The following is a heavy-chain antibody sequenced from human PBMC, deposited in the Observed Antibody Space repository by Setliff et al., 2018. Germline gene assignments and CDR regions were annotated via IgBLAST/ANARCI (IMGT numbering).Heavy chain of an antibody. D-gene: IGHD3-3*01. J-gene: IGHJ4*02. CDR2: INHSGST. CDR1: GGSFSGYY. CDR3: ARRYNFWSGYFDY. Sequence: PSETLSLTCAVYGGSFSGYYWSWIRQPPGKGLEWNGEINHSGSTNYNPSLKSRVTISVDTSKNQFSLKLSSVTAADTAVYYCARRYNFWSGYFDYWGQGTLVTVSS. V-gene: IGHV4-34*01.